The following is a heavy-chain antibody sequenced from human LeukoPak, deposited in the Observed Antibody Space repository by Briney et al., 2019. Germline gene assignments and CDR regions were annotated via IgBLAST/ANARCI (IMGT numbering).Heavy chain of an antibody. D-gene: IGHD1-26*01. Sequence: PSETLSLTCTVSGGSISSYYWSWIRQPPGKGLEWIVYIYYSGSTNYNPSLKSRVTISVDTSKNQFSLKLSSVTAADTAVYYCARDSRELKSSYYFDYWGQGTLVTVSS. CDR2: IYYSGST. J-gene: IGHJ4*02. CDR1: GGSISSYY. CDR3: ARDSRELKSSYYFDY. V-gene: IGHV4-59*01.